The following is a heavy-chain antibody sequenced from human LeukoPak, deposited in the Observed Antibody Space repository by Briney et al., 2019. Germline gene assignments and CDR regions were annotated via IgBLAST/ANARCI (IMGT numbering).Heavy chain of an antibody. D-gene: IGHD6-19*01. CDR2: IYSGGST. CDR3: ARGGAVAGTFDY. V-gene: IGHV3-53*01. J-gene: IGHJ4*02. Sequence: GSLRLSCGASGFTVSSNYMSWVRQAPGKGLEWVSVIYSGGSTYYADSVKGRFTISRDNSKNTLYLQMNSLRAEDTAVYYCARGGAVAGTFDYWGQGTLVTVSS. CDR1: GFTVSSNY.